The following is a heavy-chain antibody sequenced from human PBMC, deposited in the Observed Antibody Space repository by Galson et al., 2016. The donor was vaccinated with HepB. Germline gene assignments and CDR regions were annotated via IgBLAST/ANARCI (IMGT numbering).Heavy chain of an antibody. V-gene: IGHV3-48*03. CDR1: GFTFSICE. CDR2: IDDRSRTT. D-gene: IGHD3-16*01. Sequence: SLRLSCAASGFTFSICEMNWVRLAPGKGPEWISYIDDRSRTTLYADSVRGRFTISRDNAKNSLFLQMNNLRVEDTAVYYCATLELRPPTGYWGQGTLVTVSS. CDR3: ATLELRPPTGY. J-gene: IGHJ4*02.